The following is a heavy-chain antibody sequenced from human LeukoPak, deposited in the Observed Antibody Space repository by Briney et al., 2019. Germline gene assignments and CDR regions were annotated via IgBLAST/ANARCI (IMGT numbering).Heavy chain of an antibody. CDR1: GFTFSSYA. D-gene: IGHD4-17*01. CDR2: ISGSGGST. V-gene: IGHV3-23*01. Sequence: GGSLRLSCAASGFTFSSYAMSWVRQAPGKGLEWVSVISGSGGSTYYVDSVKGRFTISRDNSKNTLYLQMNSLRAEDTAVYYCAKEIYGDSTGGRFQHWGQGTLVTVSS. J-gene: IGHJ1*01. CDR3: AKEIYGDSTGGRFQH.